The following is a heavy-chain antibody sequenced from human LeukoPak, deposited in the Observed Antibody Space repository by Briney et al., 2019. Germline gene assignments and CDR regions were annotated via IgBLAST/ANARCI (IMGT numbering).Heavy chain of an antibody. V-gene: IGHV3-43*02. CDR2: IHADGGRT. D-gene: IGHD2/OR15-2a*01. CDR1: GFAFADYA. CDR3: STRAFYHGLDV. Sequence: PGGSLRLSCAASGFAFADYAMHWVRQIPGKGLECVAHIHADGGRTFYADSVKGRFTVFRDNAKNSLFLQMDSLTSDDTAFYYCSTRAFYHGLDVWGQGATVIVSS. J-gene: IGHJ6*02.